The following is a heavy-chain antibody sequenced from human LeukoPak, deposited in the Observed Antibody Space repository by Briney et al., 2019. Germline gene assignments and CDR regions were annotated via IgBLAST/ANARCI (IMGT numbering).Heavy chain of an antibody. CDR3: ARRGYSYGTDLLSYYYYMDA. D-gene: IGHD5-18*01. J-gene: IGHJ6*03. Sequence: ASVKVSCKASGYTFTSYGISWVRQAPGQGLEWMGWISAYNGNTNYAQKLQGRVTMTTDTSTSTAYMELRSLRSDDTAVYYCARRGYSYGTDLLSYYYYMDAWGKGTTVTVSS. CDR1: GYTFTSYG. CDR2: ISAYNGNT. V-gene: IGHV1-18*01.